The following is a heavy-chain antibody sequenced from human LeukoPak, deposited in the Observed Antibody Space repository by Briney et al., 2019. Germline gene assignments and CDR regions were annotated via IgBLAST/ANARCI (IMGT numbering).Heavy chain of an antibody. D-gene: IGHD6-19*01. CDR2: ISYDGSNK. CDR3: AREQYSSGWYYFDY. V-gene: IGHV3-30*04. CDR1: GFTFSSYA. J-gene: IGHJ4*02. Sequence: GGSLRLSCAASGFTFSSYAMHWVRQAPGKGLEWVAVISYDGSNKYYADSVKGRFTISRDNSKNTLYLQMNSLRAEDTAVYYCAREQYSSGWYYFDYWGQGTLVTVSS.